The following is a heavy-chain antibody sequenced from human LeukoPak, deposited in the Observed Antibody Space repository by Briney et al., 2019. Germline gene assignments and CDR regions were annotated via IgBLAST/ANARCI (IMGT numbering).Heavy chain of an antibody. CDR3: ARDLLGATTGDAFDI. V-gene: IGHV1-18*01. J-gene: IGHJ3*02. CDR1: GYTFTSYG. D-gene: IGHD1-26*01. CDR2: ISAYNGNT. Sequence: ASVKVSCKASGYTFTSYGISWVRQAPGQGLEWMGWISAYNGNTNYAQKLQGRVTMTTDTSTSTAYMELRSLRSDDTAVYYCARDLLGATTGDAFDIWGQGTMVTVSS.